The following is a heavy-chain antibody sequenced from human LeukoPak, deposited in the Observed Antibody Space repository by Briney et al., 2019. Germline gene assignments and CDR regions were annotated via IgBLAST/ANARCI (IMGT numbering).Heavy chain of an antibody. CDR1: GYSISSGYY. J-gene: IGHJ4*02. V-gene: IGHV4-38-2*02. CDR3: ARNLIPEQLVLNF. Sequence: PSETLSLTCTVSGYSISSGYYWGWIQQPPGKGLEWIGSIYHSGSTYYNPSPKSRVTMSVDTSKNQFSLNLKSVTPEDTAVYYCARNLIPEQLVLNFWGQGTLVTVSS. D-gene: IGHD6-13*01. CDR2: IYHSGST.